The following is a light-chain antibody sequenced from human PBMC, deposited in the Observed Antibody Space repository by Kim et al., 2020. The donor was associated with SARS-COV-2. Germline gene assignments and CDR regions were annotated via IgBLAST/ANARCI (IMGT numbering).Light chain of an antibody. Sequence: DIQMTQSPSSLSASVGDRVTITCLASQSISSYLNWYQQKPGKAPKLLIYAASSLQSGVPSRFSGSGSGTDFTLTISSLQPEDFATYYCQQRYSTPYAFGQGTELE. J-gene: IGKJ2*01. CDR2: AAS. CDR1: QSISSY. V-gene: IGKV1-39*01. CDR3: QQRYSTPYA.